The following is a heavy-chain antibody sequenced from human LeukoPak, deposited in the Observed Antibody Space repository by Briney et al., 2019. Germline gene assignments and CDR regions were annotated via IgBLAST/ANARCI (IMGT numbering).Heavy chain of an antibody. CDR3: VRELYAANWFDP. D-gene: IGHD1-7*01. Sequence: GGSLRLSCAASGFTFSGSAMHWVRQASGKGLEWVGRIRSKPYLYATAYAASVKGRFTISRDDSKNTAYLQMNSLKTEDTAVYYCVRELYAANWFDPWGQGTLVTVSS. CDR2: IRSKPYLYAT. CDR1: GFTFSGSA. J-gene: IGHJ5*02. V-gene: IGHV3-73*01.